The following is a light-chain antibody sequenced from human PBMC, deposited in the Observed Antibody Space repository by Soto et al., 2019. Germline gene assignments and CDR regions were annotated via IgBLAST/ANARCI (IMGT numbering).Light chain of an antibody. CDR2: AAS. CDR1: QGIRND. V-gene: IGKV1-6*01. CDR3: LQDYNYPIT. J-gene: IGKJ5*01. Sequence: AIQMTQSTSSLSASVGDRVTITCRASQGIRNDVGWYQQKPGKAPKLLIYAASSLQSGVPSRFSGSGSGTDFTLTISSLQPEDFATYYCLQDYNYPITFGQGTRLEIK.